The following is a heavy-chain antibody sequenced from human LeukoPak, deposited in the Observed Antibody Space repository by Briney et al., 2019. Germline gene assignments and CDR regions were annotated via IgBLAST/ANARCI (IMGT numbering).Heavy chain of an antibody. J-gene: IGHJ3*02. D-gene: IGHD3-22*01. CDR1: GGSFSGYY. V-gene: IGHV4-34*01. CDR3: ARAGGYQDAFDI. Sequence: PSETLSLTCAVYGGSFSGYYWSWIRQPPGKGLEWIGEINHSGSTNYNPSLKSRVTISVDTSKNQFSLKLSSVTAADTAVYYCARAGGYQDAFDIWGQGTMVTVSS. CDR2: INHSGST.